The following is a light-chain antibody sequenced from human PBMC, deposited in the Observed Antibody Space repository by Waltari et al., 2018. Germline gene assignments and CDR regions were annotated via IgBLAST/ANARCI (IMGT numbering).Light chain of an antibody. CDR3: AARDDSLSGQV. J-gene: IGLJ3*02. Sequence: QSVLTQPPSASGNPGQRVTISCSGSSSNIGSHSVNWYQQFPGTAPKLLMYSNDQRHSGGSDRFSGSKSGTSASLAISGLQSEDEADYFCAARDDSLSGQVFGGGTKLTVL. CDR2: SND. V-gene: IGLV1-44*01. CDR1: SSNIGSHS.